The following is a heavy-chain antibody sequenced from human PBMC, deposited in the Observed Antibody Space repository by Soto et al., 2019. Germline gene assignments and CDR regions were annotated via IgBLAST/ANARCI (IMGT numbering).Heavy chain of an antibody. V-gene: IGHV1-69*06. Sequence: SVKVSCKASGGSFGYRAVTWLRQAPGQGLEWMGHIFSDTADYAHTFQGRVTISADKSTATAYMQLDSLTSNDTAVYYCATASLYFPGRQGSFDTWGQGTLVTVSS. CDR1: GGSFGYRA. J-gene: IGHJ4*02. CDR2: IFSDTA. CDR3: ATASLYFPGRQGSFDT. D-gene: IGHD3-9*01.